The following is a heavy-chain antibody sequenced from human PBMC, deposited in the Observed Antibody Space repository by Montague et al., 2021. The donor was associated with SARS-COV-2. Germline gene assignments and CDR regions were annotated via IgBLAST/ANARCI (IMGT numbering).Heavy chain of an antibody. CDR2: IYYNGNT. CDR3: ARGGATYYYDTSGYVNAFDT. Sequence: SETLSLTCTVSGDSISTYYWSWIRQPPGKGLEWIGYIYYNGNTNYNPSLKSRVTISVDTSKNQFSLRLSPVTAADTAVYFCARGGATYYYDTSGYVNAFDTWGQGTMVTVSS. V-gene: IGHV4-59*01. CDR1: GDSISTYY. D-gene: IGHD3-22*01. J-gene: IGHJ3*02.